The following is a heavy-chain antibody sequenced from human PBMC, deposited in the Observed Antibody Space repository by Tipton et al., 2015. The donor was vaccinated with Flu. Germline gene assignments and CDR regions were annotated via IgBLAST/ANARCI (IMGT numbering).Heavy chain of an antibody. CDR3: VRGGPSYWYFDI. Sequence: GLVKPSQTLSLTCAISGDSVSSNSAAWNWIRQSPSRGLEWLGRTYYRSKWYNDYAVSVKSRITINSDTSRTRFSLQLNSVAPEDTAVYYCVRGGPSYWYFDIWGRGTLVTVSS. CDR1: GDSVSSNSAA. D-gene: IGHD1-26*01. V-gene: IGHV6-1*01. J-gene: IGHJ2*01. CDR2: TYYRSKWYN.